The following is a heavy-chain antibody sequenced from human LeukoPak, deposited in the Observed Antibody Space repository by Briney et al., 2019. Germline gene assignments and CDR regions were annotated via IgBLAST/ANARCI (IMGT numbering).Heavy chain of an antibody. CDR1: GFSFSSYA. V-gene: IGHV3-64*01. Sequence: GGSLRLSCAASGFSFSSYAMHWVRQAPGKGLEYVSGITSRGTDTSYANSVKGRFTISRDNSKNTLYLQMGSLRVEDMAVYYCEKDGMAVAGTAPLDYWGLGILVTVSS. J-gene: IGHJ4*02. CDR2: ITSRGTDT. D-gene: IGHD6-19*01. CDR3: EKDGMAVAGTAPLDY.